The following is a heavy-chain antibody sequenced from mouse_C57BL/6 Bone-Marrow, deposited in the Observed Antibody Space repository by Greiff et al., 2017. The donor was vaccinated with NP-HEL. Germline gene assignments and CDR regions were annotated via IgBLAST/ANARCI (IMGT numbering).Heavy chain of an antibody. J-gene: IGHJ4*01. D-gene: IGHD2-2*01. Sequence: VKLMESGAELMKPGASVKLSCKATGYTFTGYWIEWVKQRPGHGLEWIGEILPGSGSTNYNEKFKGKATFTADTSSNPAYMQLSSLTTEDSAIYYCASFCGYDNYAMDYWGQGTSVIVSS. V-gene: IGHV1-9*01. CDR3: ASFCGYDNYAMDY. CDR1: GYTFTGYW. CDR2: ILPGSGST.